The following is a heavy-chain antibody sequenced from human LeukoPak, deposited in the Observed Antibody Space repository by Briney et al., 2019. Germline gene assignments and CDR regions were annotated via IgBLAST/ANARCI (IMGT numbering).Heavy chain of an antibody. D-gene: IGHD5-18*01. CDR2: IYYSGNT. CDR1: GGSISSSSNY. CDR3: ARRYTYGYFDY. J-gene: IGHJ4*02. Sequence: SETLSLTCTVSGGSISSSSNYWGWIRQPLGKGLEWIGSIYYSGNTYYNPSLKSRVTISVDASKNQFSLNLSSVTAADTAVYYCARRYTYGYFDYWGQGTLVTVSS. V-gene: IGHV4-39*01.